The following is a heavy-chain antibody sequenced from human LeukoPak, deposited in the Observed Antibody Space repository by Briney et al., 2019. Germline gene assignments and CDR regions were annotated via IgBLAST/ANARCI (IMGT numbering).Heavy chain of an antibody. J-gene: IGHJ3*02. CDR2: INHRGST. CDR1: GGSFSGYY. CDR3: ARDPGVGATTLGAFDI. Sequence: SETLSLTCAVYGGSFSGYYWSWTRQPPGKGLEWIGEINHRGSTNYNPSLKSRVTMSVDTSKNQFSLKLNSVTAADTAVYYCARDPGVGATTLGAFDIWGQGTMVTVSS. D-gene: IGHD1-26*01. V-gene: IGHV4-34*01.